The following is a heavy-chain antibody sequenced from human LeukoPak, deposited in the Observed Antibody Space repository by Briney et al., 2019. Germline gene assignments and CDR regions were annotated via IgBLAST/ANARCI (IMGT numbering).Heavy chain of an antibody. D-gene: IGHD3-22*01. J-gene: IGHJ4*02. V-gene: IGHV5-51*01. Sequence: GESLKISCQGYGYSFTTYWIGWVRQLPGKGLECMAIIYPHDSNTKYSPSIQGQVTISADKSISTAYLQWSSLKASDTAMYYCVRGSDYYDRSFYYWAQGTLVTVSS. CDR3: VRGSDYYDRSFYY. CDR1: GYSFTTYW. CDR2: IYPHDSNT.